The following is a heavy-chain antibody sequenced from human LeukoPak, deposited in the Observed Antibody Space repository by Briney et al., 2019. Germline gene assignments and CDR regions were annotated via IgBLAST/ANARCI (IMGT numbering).Heavy chain of an antibody. J-gene: IGHJ4*02. D-gene: IGHD5-24*01. CDR3: ARHWSMATIYFDY. CDR1: GVSISNYY. CDR2: IYYSGST. Sequence: SETLSLTCTVSGVSISNYYWSWSRQPPGKGLEWIGYIYYSGSTNYNPSLKSRVTISVDTSKNQFSLKVSSVTAADTAVYYCARHWSMATIYFDYWGQGTLVTVSS. V-gene: IGHV4-59*08.